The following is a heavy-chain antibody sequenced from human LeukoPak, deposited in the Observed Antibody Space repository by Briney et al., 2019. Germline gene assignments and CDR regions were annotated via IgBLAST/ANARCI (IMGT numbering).Heavy chain of an antibody. D-gene: IGHD1-26*01. CDR2: INPSGGSR. J-gene: IGHJ6*03. V-gene: IGHV1-46*01. Sequence: ASVKVSCKASGHTFSIYNMHWVRQAPGQGLEWMGIINPSGGSRSNTQKFQGRVTMTRDTSTSTVYMELSSPRSDDTAVYYCATVEWSRSQGPPSGSRLNSGGYNCYFMDVWGKGTAVSVSS. CDR1: GHTFSIYN. CDR3: ATVEWSRSQGPPSGSRLNSGGYNCYFMDV.